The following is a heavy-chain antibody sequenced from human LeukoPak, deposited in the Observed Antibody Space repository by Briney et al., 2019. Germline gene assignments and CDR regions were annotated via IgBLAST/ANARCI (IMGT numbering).Heavy chain of an antibody. D-gene: IGHD2-15*01. CDR2: IYYSGST. Sequence: PSETLSLTCTVSGGSISSYYWSWIRQPPGKGLEWIGYIYYSGSTNYNPSLKSRVTISVDTSKNQFFLKLSSVTAADTAVYYCARTSLRSFYGMDVWGQGTTVAVSS. V-gene: IGHV4-59*08. J-gene: IGHJ6*02. CDR1: GGSISSYY. CDR3: ARTSLRSFYGMDV.